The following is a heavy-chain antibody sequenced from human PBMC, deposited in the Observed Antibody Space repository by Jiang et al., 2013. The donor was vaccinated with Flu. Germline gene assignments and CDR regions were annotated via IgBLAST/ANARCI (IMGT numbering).Heavy chain of an antibody. Sequence: SGYSFTSYWISWVRQMPGKGLEWMGKIDPSDSYTNYSPSLQGHVSISVDKSISTAYLQWSSLKASDTAMYYCARHRSSSPLAFDYWGQGTLVTVSS. CDR1: GYSFTSYW. CDR3: ARHRSSSPLAFDY. D-gene: IGHD6-6*01. V-gene: IGHV5-10-1*01. CDR2: IDPSDSYT. J-gene: IGHJ4*02.